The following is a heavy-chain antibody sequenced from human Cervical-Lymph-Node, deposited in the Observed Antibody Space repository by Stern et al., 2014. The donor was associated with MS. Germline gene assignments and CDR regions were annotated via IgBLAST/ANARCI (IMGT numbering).Heavy chain of an antibody. Sequence: QVQLQESGPGLVKPSQTLSLTCTVSGGSISSGSHYWSWIRQPARKGLEWIGRTYTSGSTNYNPSLKSRVTLSVDTSKNQFSLKVSSVTAADTAVYYCGRGYSSGWDYFDYWGQGTLVTVSS. V-gene: IGHV4-61*02. CDR2: TYTSGST. CDR1: GGSISSGSHY. D-gene: IGHD6-19*01. CDR3: GRGYSSGWDYFDY. J-gene: IGHJ4*02.